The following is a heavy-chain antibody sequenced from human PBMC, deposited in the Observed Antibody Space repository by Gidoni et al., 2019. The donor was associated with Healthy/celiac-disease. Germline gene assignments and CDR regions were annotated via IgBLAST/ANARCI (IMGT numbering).Heavy chain of an antibody. CDR1: GFTFTCYA. CDR2: ISGSGGST. Sequence: EVQLLESGGGLVQPGGSLRLSFAASGFTFTCYAMSWVRQAPGKGLEWVSAISGSGGSTYYADSVKGRFTISRDNSKNTLYLQMNSLRAEDTAVYYCAKDHRGSRWRYSYGSNFDYWGQGTLVTVST. D-gene: IGHD5-18*01. CDR3: AKDHRGSRWRYSYGSNFDY. V-gene: IGHV3-23*01. J-gene: IGHJ4*02.